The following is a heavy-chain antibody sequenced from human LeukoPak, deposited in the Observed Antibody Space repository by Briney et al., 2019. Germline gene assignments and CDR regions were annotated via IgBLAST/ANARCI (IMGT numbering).Heavy chain of an antibody. V-gene: IGHV4-31*03. J-gene: IGHJ4*02. CDR1: GGSISSGGYY. D-gene: IGHD3-22*01. CDR2: IYYSGST. CDR3: ARSSYDSSGYQRIFDY. Sequence: SETLSLTCTVSGGSISSGGYYWSWIRQHPGKGLEWIGYIYYSGSTYHNPSLKSRVTISVDTSKNQFSLKLSSVTAADTAVYYCARSSYDSSGYQRIFDYWGQGTLVTVSS.